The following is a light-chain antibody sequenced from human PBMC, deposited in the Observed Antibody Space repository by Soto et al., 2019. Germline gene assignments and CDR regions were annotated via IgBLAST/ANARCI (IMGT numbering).Light chain of an antibody. CDR2: GAS. J-gene: IGKJ3*01. CDR1: QSVRSSY. V-gene: IGKV3-20*01. Sequence: EIVLTQSPGTLSLSPGDRATLSGRASQSVRSSYLAWYQQKPGQAPRLLIYGASSRATGIPARFSGSGSGTDFTLTISRLEPEDFAVYYCQQYGDSPLFGPGTKVDIK. CDR3: QQYGDSPL.